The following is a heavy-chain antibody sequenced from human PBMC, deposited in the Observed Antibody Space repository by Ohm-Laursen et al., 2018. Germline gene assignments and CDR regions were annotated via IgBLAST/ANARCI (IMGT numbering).Heavy chain of an antibody. CDR3: AKVSGYSYGLDAFDI. V-gene: IGHV3-23*01. Sequence: SLRLSCAASGFAFSDYYMTWIRQAPRKGLEWVSAISGSGGSTYYADSVKGRFTISRDNSKNTLYLQMNSLRAEDTAVYYCAKVSGYSYGLDAFDIWGQGTMVTVSS. J-gene: IGHJ3*02. CDR2: ISGSGGST. CDR1: GFAFSDYY. D-gene: IGHD5-18*01.